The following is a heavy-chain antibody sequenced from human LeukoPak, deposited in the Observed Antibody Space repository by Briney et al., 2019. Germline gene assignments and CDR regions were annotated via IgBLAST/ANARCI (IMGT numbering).Heavy chain of an antibody. Sequence: SQTLSHTCAISGDSVSSNSAAWNWIRQSPSRGLEWLGRTYYRSKWYNDYAVSVKSRITINPDTSKNQFSLQLNSVTPEDTAVYYCASSGFGELLELNLFFDYWGQGTLVTVSS. V-gene: IGHV6-1*01. CDR1: GDSVSSNSAA. D-gene: IGHD3-10*01. J-gene: IGHJ4*02. CDR2: TYYRSKWYN. CDR3: ASSGFGELLELNLFFDY.